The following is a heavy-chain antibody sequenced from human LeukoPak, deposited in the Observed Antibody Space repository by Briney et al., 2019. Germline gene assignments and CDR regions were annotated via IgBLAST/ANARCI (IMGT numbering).Heavy chain of an antibody. CDR2: INPDTGGA. V-gene: IGHV1-2*02. CDR1: GGSFRRSA. J-gene: IGHJ4*02. Sequence: ASVKVSCKASGGSFRRSAISWVRQTPGQGLAWVGLINPDTGGAKYAQKFQGRVTMTRDTSISTAYMELSRLTSDDTAVYFCARGEELWFDYWGQGTLVTVSS. CDR3: ARGEELWFDY. D-gene: IGHD5-18*01.